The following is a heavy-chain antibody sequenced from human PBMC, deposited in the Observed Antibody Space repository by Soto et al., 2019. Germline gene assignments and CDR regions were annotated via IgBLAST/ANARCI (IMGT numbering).Heavy chain of an antibody. CDR3: AREGGSYVNWFDP. CDR1: GGSISSYY. D-gene: IGHD1-26*01. V-gene: IGHV4-59*01. Sequence: SETLSLTCTVSGGSISSYYWSWIRQPPGKGLEWIGYIYYSGSTNYNPSLKSRVTISVDTSKNQFSLKLSSVTAADTAVYYCAREGGSYVNWFDPWGQGTLVTVSS. J-gene: IGHJ5*02. CDR2: IYYSGST.